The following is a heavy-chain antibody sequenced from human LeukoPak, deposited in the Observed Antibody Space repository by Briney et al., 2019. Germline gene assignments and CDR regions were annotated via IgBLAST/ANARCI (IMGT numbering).Heavy chain of an antibody. Sequence: GGSLRLSCAASGFTFSDYYMRWIRQAPGKGLEWVSYISSSGSSKYYADSVKGRFTISRDNAKNSPYLQMNSLRAEDTAVYYCAKDRDSSGYYSYWGQGTLVTVSS. V-gene: IGHV3-11*01. CDR2: ISSSGSSK. J-gene: IGHJ4*02. CDR3: AKDRDSSGYYSY. CDR1: GFTFSDYY. D-gene: IGHD3-22*01.